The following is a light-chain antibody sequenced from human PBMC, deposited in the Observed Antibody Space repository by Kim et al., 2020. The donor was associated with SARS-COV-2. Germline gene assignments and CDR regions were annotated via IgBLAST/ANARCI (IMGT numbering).Light chain of an antibody. Sequence: SSELTQDPAVSVALGQTVRITCQGDSLRSYYATWYQQKPGQAPIIVIYGKNIRPSGIPDRFSGSSSGNTASLPITGTQAGDEADYYCNSRDSSDNVVFGG. CDR2: GKN. J-gene: IGLJ2*01. CDR1: SLRSYY. CDR3: NSRDSSDNVV. V-gene: IGLV3-19*01.